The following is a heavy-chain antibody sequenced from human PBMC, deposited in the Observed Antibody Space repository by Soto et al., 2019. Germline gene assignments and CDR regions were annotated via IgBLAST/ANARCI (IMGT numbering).Heavy chain of an antibody. V-gene: IGHV4-30-4*01. CDR2: IDNGGST. Sequence: QVQLQESGPRLVKPSQTLSLTCTVSGGSISNVNYYWRWSRQPPDKGPEWIGHIDNGGSTYCHPSLEGRVTISVDTDTNQFYLKMSSVSAADTAVYYCNRGPSGDKVDYWGQGTLVTVSS. CDR3: NRGPSGDKVDY. CDR1: GGSISNVNYY. J-gene: IGHJ4*02. D-gene: IGHD7-27*01.